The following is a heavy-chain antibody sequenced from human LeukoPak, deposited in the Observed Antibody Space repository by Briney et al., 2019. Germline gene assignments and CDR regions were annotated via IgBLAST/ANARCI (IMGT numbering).Heavy chain of an antibody. Sequence: ASVKVSCKASGYTFTSYGISWVRQAPGQGLEWMGWISAYNGNTNYAQKLQGRVSMTTDTSTSTAYMELRSLRSDDTAVYYCAIYPDGCSYGYGYYYGMDVWGQGTTVTVSS. J-gene: IGHJ6*02. V-gene: IGHV1-18*01. CDR3: AIYPDGCSYGYGYYYGMDV. CDR1: GYTFTSYG. CDR2: ISAYNGNT. D-gene: IGHD5-18*01.